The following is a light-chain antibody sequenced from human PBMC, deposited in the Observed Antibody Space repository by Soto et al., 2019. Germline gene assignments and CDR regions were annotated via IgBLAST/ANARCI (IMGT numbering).Light chain of an antibody. CDR3: AAWDDSLNAL. Sequence: QSVLTQPPSVSAAPGQRVTISCSGSSSNIGGNSVSWYQQLPGTAPKLLIYDDDKRPSGIPDRFSGSKSGTSASLAISGLQPEDEADYYCAAWDDSLNALFGTGTRSPS. J-gene: IGLJ1*01. CDR1: SSNIGGNS. CDR2: DDD. V-gene: IGLV1-51*01.